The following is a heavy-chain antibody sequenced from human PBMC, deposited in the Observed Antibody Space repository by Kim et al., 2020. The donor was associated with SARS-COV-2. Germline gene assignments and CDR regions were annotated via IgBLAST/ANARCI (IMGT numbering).Heavy chain of an antibody. J-gene: IGHJ3*01. D-gene: IGHD1-26*01. CDR2: INHSGST. V-gene: IGHV4-34*01. CDR1: GGSFSGYY. Sequence: SETLSLTCAVYGGSFSGYYWSWIRQPPGKGLEWIGEINHSGSTNYNPSLKSRVTISVDTSKNQFSLKLSSVTAADTAVYYCARGTGRPPYFWGQGTMVTVSS. CDR3: ARGTGRPPYF.